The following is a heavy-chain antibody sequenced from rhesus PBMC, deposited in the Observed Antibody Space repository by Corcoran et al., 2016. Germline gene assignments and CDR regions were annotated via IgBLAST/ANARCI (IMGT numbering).Heavy chain of an antibody. CDR3: AKGGDGSGYTQYDY. J-gene: IGHJ4*01. V-gene: IGHV3S25*01. D-gene: IGHD3-28*01. CDR1: GFTFSSYW. CDR2: LNSGGGSP. Sequence: EVQLVESGGGLAKPGGSLRLSCAASGFTFSSYWMNWVRQAPGKGLEWVSGLNSGGGSPDNGDTVEGRFTISRDNSKNPFSLQMNRLGAEDTAVDYCAKGGDGSGYTQYDYWGQGVLVTVSS.